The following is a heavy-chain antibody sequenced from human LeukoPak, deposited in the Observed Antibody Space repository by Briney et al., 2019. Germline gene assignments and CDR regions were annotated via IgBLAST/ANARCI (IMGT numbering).Heavy chain of an antibody. Sequence: GGSLRLSCAASGFTFSTYNMNWVRQAPGKGLEWVAFIRYDGSNKYYADSVKDRFTISRDNSKNTLYLQMNSLRDEDTAVYYCAKGGIAAAGPFDPWGQGTLVTVSS. CDR2: IRYDGSNK. CDR1: GFTFSTYN. V-gene: IGHV3-30*02. J-gene: IGHJ5*02. D-gene: IGHD6-13*01. CDR3: AKGGIAAAGPFDP.